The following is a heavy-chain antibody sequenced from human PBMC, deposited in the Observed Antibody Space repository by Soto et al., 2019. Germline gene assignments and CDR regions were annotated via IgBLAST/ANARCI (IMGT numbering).Heavy chain of an antibody. CDR1: GFTCDDYA. CDR3: AKDSRLPPSSYFYYLDV. J-gene: IGHJ6*03. Sequence: EVQLVESGGGLVQPGRSLRLSCAASGFTCDDYAMHWVRQAPGKGLEWVSGISWTSERIGYADSVKGRFTISRDNAKNSLYLQMNSLRAEDTALYYCAKDSRLPPSSYFYYLDVWGKGTTVTVS. V-gene: IGHV3-9*01. CDR2: ISWTSERI. D-gene: IGHD2-15*01.